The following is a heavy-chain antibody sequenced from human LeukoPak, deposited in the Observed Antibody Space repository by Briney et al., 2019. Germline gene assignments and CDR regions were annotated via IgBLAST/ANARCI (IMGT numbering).Heavy chain of an antibody. D-gene: IGHD3-3*02. J-gene: IGHJ4*02. CDR1: GFTFSSYA. CDR2: ISSDSSDI. CDR3: AKGKLGGFYSFDY. Sequence: GGSLRLSCAASGFTFSSYAMHWVRQAPGKGLEWVSSISSDSSDIYNADSVKGRFTISRDNAKNSLYLQMNSLRAEDTALYYCAKGKLGGFYSFDYWGQGTLVTVSS. V-gene: IGHV3-21*04.